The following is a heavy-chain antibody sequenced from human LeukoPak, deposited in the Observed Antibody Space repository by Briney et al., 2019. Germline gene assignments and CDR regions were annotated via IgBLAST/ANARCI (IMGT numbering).Heavy chain of an antibody. V-gene: IGHV3-23*01. D-gene: IGHD5-18*01. CDR2: ISGSGGST. CDR3: AKGGRGYSYGSVLDAFDI. Sequence: GGSLRLSCAASGLTFSSYAMSWVRQAPGKGLEWVSAISGSGGSTYYADSVKGRFTISRDNSKNTLYLQMNSLRAEDTAVYYCAKGGRGYSYGSVLDAFDIWGQGTMVTVSS. CDR1: GLTFSSYA. J-gene: IGHJ3*02.